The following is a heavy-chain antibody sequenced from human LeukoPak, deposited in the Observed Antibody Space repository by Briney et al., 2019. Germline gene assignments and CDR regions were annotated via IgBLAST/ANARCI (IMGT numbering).Heavy chain of an antibody. D-gene: IGHD2-21*02. CDR1: GGAISSYY. V-gene: IGHV4-59*01. J-gene: IGHJ4*02. Sequence: SETLSLTCTVSGGAISSYYWSWIRQPRAKELEWIGDIYYSGSTNYNPSLKSRVTISVDTSKNQFSLKLNSVTAADTAVYYCARDRGGYCGGDCYSVFDYWGQGTLVTVSS. CDR2: IYYSGST. CDR3: ARDRGGYCGGDCYSVFDY.